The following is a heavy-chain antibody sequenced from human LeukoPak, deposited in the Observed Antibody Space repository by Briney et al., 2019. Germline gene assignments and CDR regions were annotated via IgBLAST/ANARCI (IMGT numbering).Heavy chain of an antibody. CDR3: AKDPHWGYCSSTSCDYYYGMDV. CDR2: ISYDESQK. Sequence: GGSLRLSCAASGFTFGTYGMHWVRQAPGKGLEWVAVISYDESQKYYADSVKGRSTVSRDNPKNTLYLQMNSLRVDDTAVYYCAKDPHWGYCSSTSCDYYYGMDVWGQGTTVTVSS. D-gene: IGHD2-2*01. J-gene: IGHJ6*02. CDR1: GFTFGTYG. V-gene: IGHV3-30*18.